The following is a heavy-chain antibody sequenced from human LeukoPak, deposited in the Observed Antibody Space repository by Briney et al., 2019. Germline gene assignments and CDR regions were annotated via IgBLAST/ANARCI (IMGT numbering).Heavy chain of an antibody. Sequence: ASVKVSCKASGYAFTRYAMNWLRQAPGQGLEWMGWINPNTGNPTYAQAFTGRFVFSLDTSVSTAYLQISSLNTEDTAVYYCAIDQPVAGVSNFDSWGQGTLVTVSS. CDR1: GYAFTRYA. V-gene: IGHV7-4-1*02. D-gene: IGHD6-19*01. CDR2: INPNTGNP. J-gene: IGHJ4*02. CDR3: AIDQPVAGVSNFDS.